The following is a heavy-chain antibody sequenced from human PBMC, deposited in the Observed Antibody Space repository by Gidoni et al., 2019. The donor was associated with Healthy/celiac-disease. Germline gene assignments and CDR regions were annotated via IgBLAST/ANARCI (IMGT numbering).Heavy chain of an antibody. V-gene: IGHV1-3*01. D-gene: IGHD3-9*01. J-gene: IGHJ4*02. CDR1: GYTFTSYA. Sequence: QVQLVQSGAEVKKPGASVKVSCKASGYTFTSYAMHWVRQAPGQRLEWMGWINAGNGNKKYSQKFQGRVTITRDTSASTAYMELSSLRSEDTAVYYCARAGIRYFDWSSPPLDYWGQGTLVTVSS. CDR2: INAGNGNK. CDR3: ARAGIRYFDWSSPPLDY.